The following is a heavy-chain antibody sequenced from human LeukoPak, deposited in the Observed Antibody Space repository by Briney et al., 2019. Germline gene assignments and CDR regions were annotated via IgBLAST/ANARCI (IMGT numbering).Heavy chain of an antibody. J-gene: IGHJ4*02. CDR2: IKQDGSET. CDR3: AREGNRRSFDY. V-gene: IGHV3-7*01. Sequence: GGGLIQPGGSLRLSYAASGFTFSNYWMSWVRQAPGKGLEWVANIKQDGSETYYVDSVTGRFTISRDNAKNSLSLQMNSLRAEDTAVYYCAREGNRRSFDYWGQGTLVTVSS. CDR1: GFTFSNYW.